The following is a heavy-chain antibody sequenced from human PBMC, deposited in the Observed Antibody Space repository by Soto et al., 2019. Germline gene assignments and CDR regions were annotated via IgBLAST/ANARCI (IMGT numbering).Heavy chain of an antibody. J-gene: IGHJ6*02. CDR3: AREWEYSGFDDDYYHYGMDV. V-gene: IGHV1-18*01. CDR2: ISPYNGNT. D-gene: IGHD5-12*01. CDR1: GYNLTSYG. Sequence: QVQLMQSGAEVKKPGASVRVSCKASGYNLTSYGISWVRQAPGQGLEWMGWISPYNGNTNYAQKFQGRVTVTTDTSTSTAYMDPRSLRSDDTAVYYCAREWEYSGFDDDYYHYGMDVWGQGTTVTVSS.